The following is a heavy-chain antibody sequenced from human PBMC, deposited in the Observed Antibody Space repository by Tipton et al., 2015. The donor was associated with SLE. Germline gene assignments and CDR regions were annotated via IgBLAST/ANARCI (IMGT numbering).Heavy chain of an antibody. CDR1: GGSISNSYY. CDR2: IYTSGST. V-gene: IGHV4-4*07. J-gene: IGHJ3*02. CDR3: ARLVDSSGYHGAFDI. Sequence: TLSLTCTVSGGSISNSYYWSWIRQPPGKGLEWIGRIYTSGSTNYNPSLKSRVTMSVDTSKNQFSLKLSSVTAADTAVYYCARLVDSSGYHGAFDIWGQGTMVTVSS. D-gene: IGHD3-22*01.